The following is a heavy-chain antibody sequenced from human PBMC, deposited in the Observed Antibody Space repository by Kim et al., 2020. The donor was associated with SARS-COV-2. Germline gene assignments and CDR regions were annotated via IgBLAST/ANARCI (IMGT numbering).Heavy chain of an antibody. CDR1: GFTFSGHR. Sequence: GVSLRLSCAASGFTFSGHRMHWVRQVPGKGLVWVSRVKGDGRSTNYAASVKGRFTISRDNAKNTVYLQMNGLRAEDTAVYYCAGGISVGYGQDHWGEGTLLTVSS. V-gene: IGHV3-74*01. D-gene: IGHD6-19*01. CDR3: AGGISVGYGQDH. CDR2: VKGDGRST. J-gene: IGHJ4*02.